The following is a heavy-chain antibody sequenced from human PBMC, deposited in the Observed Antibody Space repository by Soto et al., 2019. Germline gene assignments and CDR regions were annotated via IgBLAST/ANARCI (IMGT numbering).Heavy chain of an antibody. Sequence: QVQLVESGGGVVQPGRSLRLSCAVSGFTFSNYAMHWVRQAPGKGLEWVAIVSHDGNNQYYADSAKGRFTISRGNSENTLYLQMNSLRTEDTAVFYCARDGATQMWRPWYFDLWGRGTLVTVSS. D-gene: IGHD2-21*01. V-gene: IGHV3-30-3*01. CDR3: ARDGATQMWRPWYFDL. CDR1: GFTFSNYA. J-gene: IGHJ2*01. CDR2: VSHDGNNQ.